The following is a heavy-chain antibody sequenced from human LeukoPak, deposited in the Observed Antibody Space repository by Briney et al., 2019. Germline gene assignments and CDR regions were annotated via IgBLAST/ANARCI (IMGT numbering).Heavy chain of an antibody. D-gene: IGHD3-22*01. CDR2: ISGDGVGT. CDR3: AKDLYYESSGYWAIDY. Sequence: GGSLRLSCAASGFTFDDYAMHWVRQAPGKGLEWVSLISGDGVGTYYADSVKGRFAISRDNSKNSLYLQMNSLRTEDTALYYCAKDLYYESSGYWAIDYWGQGTLVTVSS. V-gene: IGHV3-43*02. J-gene: IGHJ4*02. CDR1: GFTFDDYA.